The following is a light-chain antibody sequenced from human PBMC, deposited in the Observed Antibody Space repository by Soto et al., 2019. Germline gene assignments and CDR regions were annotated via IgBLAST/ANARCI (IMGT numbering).Light chain of an antibody. CDR2: DVN. Sequence: QSALTQSRSVSGSPGQSVTISCTRTSSDVDNYNNVSWYQQHPGKAPKLLIYDVNKRPSGVPYRFSGSKSGNTASLTISGLQAGDEADYFCCSYAGTYTRVFGTGTKLTVL. V-gene: IGLV2-11*01. J-gene: IGLJ1*01. CDR3: CSYAGTYTRV. CDR1: SSDVDNYNN.